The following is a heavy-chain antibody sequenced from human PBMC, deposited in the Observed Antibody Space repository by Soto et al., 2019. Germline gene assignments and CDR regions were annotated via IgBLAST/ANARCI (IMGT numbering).Heavy chain of an antibody. CDR1: GYRFTSYW. D-gene: IGHD2-15*01. Sequence: GESLKISCRTSGYRFTSYWIAWVRQMPGKGLEWMGIVYPRDSDTRYSPSFQGQVTISADRSTGTAFLQWRSLKASDTALYYCARPPLPGYSIHFNSWGQGTLVTVS. CDR2: VYPRDSDT. V-gene: IGHV5-51*01. CDR3: ARPPLPGYSIHFNS. J-gene: IGHJ4*02.